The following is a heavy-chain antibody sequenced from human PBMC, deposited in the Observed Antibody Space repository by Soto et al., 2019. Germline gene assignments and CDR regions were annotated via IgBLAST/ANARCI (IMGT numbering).Heavy chain of an antibody. CDR2: IYYSGNT. V-gene: IGHV4-39*01. Sequence: PSETLSLTCSVSGASNSSDNYYWGWIRQTPGKGLEWIGSIYYSGNTYYNPSLKSRLTISVDTSKSQFYLTLSSVTAADSAVYFCVSQRTSVLTQSYFDYWGPGALVTVSS. CDR3: VSQRTSVLTQSYFDY. CDR1: GASNSSDNYY. D-gene: IGHD2-8*01. J-gene: IGHJ4*02.